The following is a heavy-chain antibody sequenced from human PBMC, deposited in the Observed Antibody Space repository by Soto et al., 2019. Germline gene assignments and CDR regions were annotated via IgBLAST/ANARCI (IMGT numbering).Heavy chain of an antibody. D-gene: IGHD6-13*01. V-gene: IGHV4-31*03. CDR1: GASISSGGYY. CDR2: IYHSGNS. Sequence: QVQLQESGPGLMKPSQTLSLTCTVSGASISSGGYYWSWIRQHPGKGLEWIGYIYHSGNSYYIPSLKSRVTMSTDTSKNQFSLRLSSVTAADTAVYYCARGTSWFSDWGQGTLVNVSS. CDR3: ARGTSWFSD. J-gene: IGHJ4*02.